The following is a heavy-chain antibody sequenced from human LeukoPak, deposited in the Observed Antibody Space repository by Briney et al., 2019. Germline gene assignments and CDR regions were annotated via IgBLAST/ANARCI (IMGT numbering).Heavy chain of an antibody. CDR3: ARVLGQGYCSGGSCYDWGLNWFDP. Sequence: ASVKVSCKASGYTFTGYYMHWVRQAPGQGLEWMGRINPNSGGTNYAQKFQGRVTMTRDTSISTAYMELSRLRSDDTTVYYCARVLGQGYCSGGSCYDWGLNWFDPWGQGTLVTVSS. J-gene: IGHJ5*02. CDR2: INPNSGGT. V-gene: IGHV1-2*06. CDR1: GYTFTGYY. D-gene: IGHD2-15*01.